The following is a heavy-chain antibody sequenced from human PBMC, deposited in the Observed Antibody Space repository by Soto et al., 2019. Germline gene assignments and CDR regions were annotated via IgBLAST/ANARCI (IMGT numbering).Heavy chain of an antibody. J-gene: IGHJ6*02. CDR3: ARDRVMRGNAYYYGMDV. D-gene: IGHD2-21*01. V-gene: IGHV1-69*12. CDR2: IIPRFAAP. CDR1: GGTFSSFA. Sequence: QVLLVQSGAEVKKPGSSVKVSCKTSGGTFSSFAISWVRLAPGHGLEWMGVIIPRFAAPTYAQKFQGRVSITADESTRTAYMELSGLRSDDTGVYYCARDRVMRGNAYYYGMDVWGQGTTVTVS.